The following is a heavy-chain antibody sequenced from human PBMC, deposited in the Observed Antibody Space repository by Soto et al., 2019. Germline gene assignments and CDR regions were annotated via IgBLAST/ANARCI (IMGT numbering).Heavy chain of an antibody. CDR2: VYYTGTT. D-gene: IGHD3-16*01. CDR3: ARMFAVVGGPFDY. V-gene: IGHV4-31*03. J-gene: IGHJ4*02. CDR1: GGSISSGDYY. Sequence: SETLSLTCSVSGGSISSGDYYWSWIRQHPGKGLEWIGFVYYTGTTYYKPSLKSRVSISLETSKNQFSLNLRYVTAADAAVYYCARMFAVVGGPFDYWGQGALVTVSS.